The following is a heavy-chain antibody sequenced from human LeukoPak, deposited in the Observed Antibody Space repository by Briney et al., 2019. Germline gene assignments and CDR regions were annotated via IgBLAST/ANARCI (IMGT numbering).Heavy chain of an antibody. D-gene: IGHD6-13*01. CDR1: GGTFSSYA. CDR3: ARGVTIAAAGYYYYYMDV. CDR2: IIPIFGTA. Sequence: ASVKVSCKASGGTFSSYAISWVRRAPGQGLEWMGGIIPIFGTANYAQKFQGRVTITTDESTSTAYMELSSLRSEDTAVYYCARGVTIAAAGYYYYYMDVWGKGTTVTVSS. J-gene: IGHJ6*03. V-gene: IGHV1-69*05.